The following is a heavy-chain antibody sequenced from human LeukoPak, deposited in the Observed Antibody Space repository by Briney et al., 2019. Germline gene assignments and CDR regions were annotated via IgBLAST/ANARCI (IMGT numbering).Heavy chain of an antibody. Sequence: SVNVSCKASGGIFSSYTFNWVRQAPGQGLEWMGRAIPILGIATYAQKFQGRITITADKSTSTAYMELSSLRSDDTAMYYCAREPDVDMSTFRGEAFDIGGQGTMVTVSA. CDR1: GGIFSSYT. D-gene: IGHD5-24*01. V-gene: IGHV1-69*04. J-gene: IGHJ3*02. CDR3: AREPDVDMSTFRGEAFDI. CDR2: AIPILGIA.